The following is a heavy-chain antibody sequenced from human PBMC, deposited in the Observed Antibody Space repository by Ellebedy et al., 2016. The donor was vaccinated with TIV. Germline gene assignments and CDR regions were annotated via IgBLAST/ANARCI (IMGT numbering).Heavy chain of an antibody. CDR3: ARDMGRWLQFLGF. CDR2: ISSDTLTT. CDR1: GFTFSSFS. J-gene: IGHJ4*02. V-gene: IGHV3-48*04. D-gene: IGHD5-24*01. Sequence: GESLKISCAASGFTFSSFSIIWVRQAPGKGLEWISYISSDTLTTEYADSVKGRFTISRDNAKNSVYLQMKSLRAEDTAVYFCARDMGRWLQFLGFWGQGTLVTVSS.